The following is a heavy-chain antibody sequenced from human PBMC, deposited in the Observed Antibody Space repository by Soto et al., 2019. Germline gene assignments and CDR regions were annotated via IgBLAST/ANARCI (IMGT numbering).Heavy chain of an antibody. Sequence: GASVKVSSKASGESFNRYTINWVRHGPGQGLEWMGRIIPTLGIANYAQKFQGRVTITPDKSTSTVYMELRSLRSEDTAVYYCARVGYDILTGYLARGYDYYDMDVLCQETAVTIS. D-gene: IGHD3-9*01. J-gene: IGHJ6*02. V-gene: IGHV1-69*02. CDR1: GESFNRYT. CDR3: ARVGYDILTGYLARGYDYYDMDV. CDR2: IIPTLGIA.